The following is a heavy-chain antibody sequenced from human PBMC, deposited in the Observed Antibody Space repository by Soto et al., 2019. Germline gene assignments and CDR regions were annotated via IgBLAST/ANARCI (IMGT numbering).Heavy chain of an antibody. CDR3: GSLRRGDYIFDY. J-gene: IGHJ4*02. CDR1: GASINNYY. CDR2: IFQSVST. D-gene: IGHD4-17*01. V-gene: IGHV4-59*08. Sequence: SETLSLTCTVSGASINNYYWSWIRQPPGKGLEWIAYIFQSVSTSYSPSLQSRVTISLDTSNNRCSLKLSSITAADTAVYHCGSLRRGDYIFDYWGKGTLAPVSS.